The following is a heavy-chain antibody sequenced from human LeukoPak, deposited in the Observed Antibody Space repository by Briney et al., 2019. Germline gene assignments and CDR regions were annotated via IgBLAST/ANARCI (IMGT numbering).Heavy chain of an antibody. J-gene: IGHJ4*02. V-gene: IGHV3-21*01. CDR2: ISSSSSYI. D-gene: IGHD6-13*01. CDR3: AKDSSSWYFDY. Sequence: GGSLRLSCAASGFTFSSYSMNWVRQAPGKGLEWVSSISSSSSYIYYADSVKGRFTISRDNAKNSLYLQMNSLRAEDTAVYYCAKDSSSWYFDYWGQGTLVTVSS. CDR1: GFTFSSYS.